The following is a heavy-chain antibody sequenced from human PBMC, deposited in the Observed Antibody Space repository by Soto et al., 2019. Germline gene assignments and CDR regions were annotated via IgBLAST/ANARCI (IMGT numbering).Heavy chain of an antibody. Sequence: EVQLVESGGGLVQPGGSLRLSCAASGFIFSNYWMHWVRQGPGKGLVWVSRINEDGSRIYYADSVRGRVAISRDNAKKKVYLQMHSVTAEDTGVYYCARDIRGINFWGQGTLGNVAS. CDR3: ARDIRGINF. CDR1: GFIFSNYW. J-gene: IGHJ4*02. V-gene: IGHV3-74*01. D-gene: IGHD2-2*02. CDR2: INEDGSRI.